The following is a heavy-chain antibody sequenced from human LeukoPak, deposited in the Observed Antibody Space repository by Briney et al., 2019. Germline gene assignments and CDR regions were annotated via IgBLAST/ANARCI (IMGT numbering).Heavy chain of an antibody. D-gene: IGHD4-17*01. CDR3: AKAHTVTERPY. CDR1: GFTFSSYA. Sequence: GGSLRLSCAASGFTFSSYAMSWVRQAPGKGLEWVPAISGSGGSTYYADSVKGRFTISRDNSKNTLYLQMNSLRAEDTAVYYCAKAHTVTERPYWGQGTLVTVSS. CDR2: ISGSGGST. V-gene: IGHV3-23*01. J-gene: IGHJ4*02.